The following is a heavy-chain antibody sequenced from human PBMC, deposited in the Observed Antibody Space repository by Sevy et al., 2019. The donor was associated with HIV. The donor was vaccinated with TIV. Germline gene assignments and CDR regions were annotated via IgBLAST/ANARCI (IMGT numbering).Heavy chain of an antibody. D-gene: IGHD2-2*01. Sequence: SETLSLTCAVYGGSFSGYYWNWIRQTPGKGLEWIGEINHSGSTNYKPSLKSRVTISVDTSKNQFSLRLNSVTAADTAVYYCARAPPVVVVPGAPSWFDPWGQGTLVTVSS. J-gene: IGHJ5*02. V-gene: IGHV4-34*01. CDR2: INHSGST. CDR1: GGSFSGYY. CDR3: ARAPPVVVVPGAPSWFDP.